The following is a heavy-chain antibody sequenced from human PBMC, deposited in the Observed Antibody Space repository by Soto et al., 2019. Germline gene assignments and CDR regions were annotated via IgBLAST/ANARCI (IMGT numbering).Heavy chain of an antibody. J-gene: IGHJ5*02. CDR1: GGSINTTSYY. D-gene: IGHD3-3*01. CDR3: ARQDDFWSGYNSFDP. V-gene: IGHV4-39*01. Sequence: SETLSLTSSFSGGSINTTSYYWAWIRQPPGKGLEWVGSIYYNGFTYYNPSLKSRLTISVDTSKHQFSLRLSSVTAADTALYYCARQDDFWSGYNSFDPWGQGTLVTVSS. CDR2: IYYNGFT.